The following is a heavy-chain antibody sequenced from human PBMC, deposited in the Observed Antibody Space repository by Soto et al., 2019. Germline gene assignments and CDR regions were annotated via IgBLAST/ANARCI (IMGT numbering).Heavy chain of an antibody. CDR1: GGSISTYY. D-gene: IGHD6-6*01. J-gene: IGHJ4*02. V-gene: IGHV4-4*07. CDR3: ARLRGSSSDFFDF. CDR2: IYTSGSP. Sequence: QVQLQESGPGLVKPSETLSLTCTVSGGSISTYYWNWIRQSAGKGLEWIGRIYTSGSPNYNPSLKSRVTMSVDTSKNQFSLKLSSVTAADTVVYYCARLRGSSSDFFDFWGQGTLVTVSS.